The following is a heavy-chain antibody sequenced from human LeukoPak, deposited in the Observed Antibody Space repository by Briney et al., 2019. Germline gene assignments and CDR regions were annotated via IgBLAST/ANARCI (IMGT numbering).Heavy chain of an antibody. D-gene: IGHD4-23*01. V-gene: IGHV3-33*01. CDR2: IWYDGSNK. CDR3: ARGDYGGNLDY. CDR1: GFTFSSYG. J-gene: IGHJ4*02. Sequence: GGSLRLSCAASGFTFSSYGMHWVRQAPGRGLEWVAVIWYDGSNKYYADSVKGRFTISRDNSKNTLYLHMNSLRAEDTSVYYCARGDYGGNLDYWGQGTLVTVSS.